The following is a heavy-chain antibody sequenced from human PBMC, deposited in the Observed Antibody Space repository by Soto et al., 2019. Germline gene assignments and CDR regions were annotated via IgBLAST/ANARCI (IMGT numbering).Heavy chain of an antibody. CDR1: GGSISSSNW. J-gene: IGHJ4*02. D-gene: IGHD3-22*01. CDR2: IYHSGST. V-gene: IGHV4-4*02. Sequence: SETLSLTCAVSGGSISSSNWWSWVRQPPGKGLEWIGEIYHSGSTNYNPSLKSRVTISVDKAKNQFSLKLSSVTAADTAVYYCVNYYYDSSGYYSIDYWGQGTLVTVSS. CDR3: VNYYYDSSGYYSIDY.